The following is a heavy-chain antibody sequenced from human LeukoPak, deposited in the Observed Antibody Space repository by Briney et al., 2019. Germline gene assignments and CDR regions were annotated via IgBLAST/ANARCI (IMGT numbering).Heavy chain of an antibody. Sequence: GGSLRLSCAASGFTFSRHWMDWVRQAPGKGLEWVANIKQDGSEKYYVDSVKGRFTISRDNAKNSLYLQMNSLRAEDTAVYYCARGGAPTDPHFDYWGQGTLVTVSS. CDR2: IKQDGSEK. V-gene: IGHV3-7*01. CDR1: GFTFSRHW. D-gene: IGHD1-26*01. CDR3: ARGGAPTDPHFDY. J-gene: IGHJ4*02.